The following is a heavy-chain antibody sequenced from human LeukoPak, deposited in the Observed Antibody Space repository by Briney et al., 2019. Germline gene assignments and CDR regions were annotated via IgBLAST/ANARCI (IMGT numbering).Heavy chain of an antibody. Sequence: GGSLRLSCAASGFTFDDYAMHWVRHAPGKGLEWVSGISWNSGSIGYADSVKGRFTISRDNAKNSLYLQMNSLRAEDTALYYCARDSGPAADLFDYWGQGTLVTVSS. J-gene: IGHJ4*02. CDR3: ARDSGPAADLFDY. V-gene: IGHV3-9*01. CDR2: ISWNSGSI. CDR1: GFTFDDYA. D-gene: IGHD6-13*01.